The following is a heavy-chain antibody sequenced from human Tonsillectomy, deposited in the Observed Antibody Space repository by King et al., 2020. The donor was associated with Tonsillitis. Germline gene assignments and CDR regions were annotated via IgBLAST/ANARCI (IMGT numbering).Heavy chain of an antibody. D-gene: IGHD2-2*01. CDR1: GGSFSGYY. V-gene: IGHV4-34*01. CDR3: ARGRYLGSTSCAGY. J-gene: IGHJ4*02. Sequence: VQLQQWGAGLLKPSETLSLTCAVYGGSFSGYYWSWIRQPPGQGLEWIGEINHSGSTNYNPSLKSRVTISVDTSNNQFSLKLRSVTAADTAVYYCARGRYLGSTSCAGYWGQGTLVTVSS. CDR2: INHSGST.